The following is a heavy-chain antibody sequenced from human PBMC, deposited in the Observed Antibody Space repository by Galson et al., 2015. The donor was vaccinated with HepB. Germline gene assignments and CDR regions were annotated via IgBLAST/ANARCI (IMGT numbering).Heavy chain of an antibody. D-gene: IGHD4-23*01. Sequence: SLRLSCAASGFTFSSYWMSWVRQAPGKGLEWVANIKQDGSEKYYVDSVKGRFTISRDNAKNSLFLQMDSLRAEDTAVYYCARDTYGGGDRYFDYWGQGSLVTVSS. CDR2: IKQDGSEK. CDR3: ARDTYGGGDRYFDY. V-gene: IGHV3-7*01. CDR1: GFTFSSYW. J-gene: IGHJ4*02.